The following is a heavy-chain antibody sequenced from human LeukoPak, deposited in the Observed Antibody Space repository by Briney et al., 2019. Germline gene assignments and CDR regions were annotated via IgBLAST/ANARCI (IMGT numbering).Heavy chain of an antibody. CDR2: ISYDGSNK. Sequence: PGRSLRLSCAASGFTFSSYAMHWVRQAPGKGLEWVAVISYDGSNKYYADSVKGRFTISRDNSKNTLCLQMNSLRAEDTAVYYCARDIPDDYGSGSYYKGTSNWFDPWGQGTLVTVSS. J-gene: IGHJ5*02. CDR3: ARDIPDDYGSGSYYKGTSNWFDP. CDR1: GFTFSSYA. D-gene: IGHD3-10*01. V-gene: IGHV3-30*04.